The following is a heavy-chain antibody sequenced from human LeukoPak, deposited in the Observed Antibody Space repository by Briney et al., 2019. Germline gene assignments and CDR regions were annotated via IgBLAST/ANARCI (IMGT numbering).Heavy chain of an antibody. D-gene: IGHD3-10*01. V-gene: IGHV3-23*01. J-gene: IGHJ4*02. CDR2: ISVSGGST. CDR1: GSTFSSYA. Sequence: GGSLRLSCAASGSTFSSYAMSWVRQAAGKGLEWVSTISVSGGSTYYADSVKGRFTISRDNSKNTLFLQMNSLRAEDTAVYYCAKDPYYGSGSYYSVFSYWGQGALVTVSS. CDR3: AKDPYYGSGSYYSVFSY.